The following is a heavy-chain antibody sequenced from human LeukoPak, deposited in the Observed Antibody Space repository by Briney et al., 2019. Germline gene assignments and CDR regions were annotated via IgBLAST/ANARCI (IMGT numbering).Heavy chain of an antibody. V-gene: IGHV1-2*02. Sequence: GASVKVSCRASGYTFTDYYMHWVRQAPGQGLEWMGWLNPNTLVTNYAQHFQGRVSMTWDTSISTGYMDLKSLTSDDTAVYCCARKDGGRDGMDVWGQGTTVTVSS. CDR1: GYTFTDYY. CDR2: LNPNTLVT. D-gene: IGHD4-23*01. J-gene: IGHJ6*02. CDR3: ARKDGGRDGMDV.